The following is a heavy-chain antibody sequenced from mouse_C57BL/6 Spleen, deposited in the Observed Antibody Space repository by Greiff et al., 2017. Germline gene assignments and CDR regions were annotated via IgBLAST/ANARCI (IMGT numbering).Heavy chain of an antibody. J-gene: IGHJ4*01. D-gene: IGHD2-1*01. Sequence: QVQLQQSGPELVKPGASVKISCKASGYAFSSSWMNWVKQRPGKGLEWIGRIYPGDGDTNYNGKFKGKATLTADKSSSTAYMQHSSLTSEESAVYFCAREEGNYAIGAMDYWGQGTSVTVSS. CDR2: IYPGDGDT. CDR1: GYAFSSSW. CDR3: AREEGNYAIGAMDY. V-gene: IGHV1-82*01.